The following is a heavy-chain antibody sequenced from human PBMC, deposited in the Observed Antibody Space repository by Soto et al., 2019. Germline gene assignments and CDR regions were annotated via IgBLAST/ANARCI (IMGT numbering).Heavy chain of an antibody. D-gene: IGHD3-22*01. Sequence: QVQLQESGPGLVKPSQTLSLTCTVSGGSISSGGYYWSWIRQHPGKGLEWIGYIYYSGSTYYNPSLKGRVTLSVDTSKNQFSLKLRSVTAADTAVYYCARAPRLYDSSGYYYDDAFDIWGQGTMVTVSS. CDR2: IYYSGST. V-gene: IGHV4-31*03. J-gene: IGHJ3*02. CDR1: GGSISSGGYY. CDR3: ARAPRLYDSSGYYYDDAFDI.